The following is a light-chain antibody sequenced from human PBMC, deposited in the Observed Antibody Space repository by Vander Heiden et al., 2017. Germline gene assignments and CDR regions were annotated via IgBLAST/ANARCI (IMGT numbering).Light chain of an antibody. Sequence: DFVMTQSPDSLAVSLGERATINCRSSQSVLYSSNHKDYLAWYQQKPGQPPRLLIYWASTRESGVPDRFSGSGSGTDFTLTISSLQADDVAVYYCQQDDSIPVTFGQGTKLEIK. J-gene: IGKJ2*01. V-gene: IGKV4-1*01. CDR1: QSVLYSSNHKDY. CDR3: QQDDSIPVT. CDR2: WAS.